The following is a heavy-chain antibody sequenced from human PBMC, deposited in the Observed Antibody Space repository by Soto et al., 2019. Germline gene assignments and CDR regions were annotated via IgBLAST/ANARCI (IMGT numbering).Heavy chain of an antibody. Sequence: PGGSLRLSCAASGFTFTNYAMNWVRLAPGKGLEWVSTISDSGSTYYADSVKGRFTISRDNSKNTLYLHMSSLRAVDTAVYFCSLVVVGPHCTRTSCLFYFDYWGQGTLVTVSS. CDR1: GFTFTNYA. D-gene: IGHD2-2*01. CDR3: SLVVVGPHCTRTSCLFYFDY. J-gene: IGHJ4*02. CDR2: ISDSGST. V-gene: IGHV3-23*01.